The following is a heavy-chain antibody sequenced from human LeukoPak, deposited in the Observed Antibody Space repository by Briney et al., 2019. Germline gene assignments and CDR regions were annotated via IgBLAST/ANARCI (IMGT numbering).Heavy chain of an antibody. V-gene: IGHV3-74*01. CDR2: INSDGSST. CDR3: ARVKISIVATMALDY. Sequence: GGSLRLSCAASGFTFDDYDMSWVRQAPGKALVWVSRINSDGSSTSYADSVKGRFTISRDNAKNTLYLQMNSLRSEDTAVYYCARVKISIVATMALDYWGQGTLVTVSS. CDR1: GFTFDDYD. D-gene: IGHD5-12*01. J-gene: IGHJ4*02.